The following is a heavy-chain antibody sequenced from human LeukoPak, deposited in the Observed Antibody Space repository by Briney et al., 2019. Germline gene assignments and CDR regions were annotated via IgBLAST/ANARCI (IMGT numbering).Heavy chain of an antibody. V-gene: IGHV1-8*01. J-gene: IGHJ6*03. CDR1: GYTFTSYD. CDR3: ARGRRDRIAYCSSTSCYYYYYMDV. CDR2: MNPNSGNT. Sequence: ASVKVSCKASGYTFTSYDINWVRQATGQGLEWMGWMNPNSGNTGYAQKFQGRVTMTRNTSISTAYMELSSLRSEDTAVYYCARGRRDRIAYCSSTSCYYYYYMDVWGKGTTVTASS. D-gene: IGHD2-2*01.